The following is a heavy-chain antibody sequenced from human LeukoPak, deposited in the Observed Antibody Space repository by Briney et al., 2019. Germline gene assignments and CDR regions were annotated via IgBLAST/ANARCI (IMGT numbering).Heavy chain of an antibody. CDR2: ISWNSGSI. Sequence: GGSLRLSCAASGFTFDDYAMHWVRQAPGKGLEWVSGISWNSGSIGYADSVKGRFTISRDNAKNSLYLQMNSLRAEDMALYYCAKGSEYCSGGSCYSEDAFDIWGQGTMVTVSS. V-gene: IGHV3-9*03. CDR1: GFTFDDYA. CDR3: AKGSEYCSGGSCYSEDAFDI. J-gene: IGHJ3*02. D-gene: IGHD2-15*01.